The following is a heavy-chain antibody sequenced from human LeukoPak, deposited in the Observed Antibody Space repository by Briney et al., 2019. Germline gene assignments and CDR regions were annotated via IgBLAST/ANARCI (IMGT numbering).Heavy chain of an antibody. Sequence: SETLSLTCTVSGGSISSNGYYWAWFRQPPGKGLEWIGSIYYSGGTYYNPSLKSRVTISIDTSKNQFSLKLRSVTAADTAVYYCARVNGYCSSTSCLGTEVFDYWGQGTLVTVSS. CDR3: ARVNGYCSSTSCLGTEVFDY. D-gene: IGHD2-2*01. V-gene: IGHV4-39*07. CDR2: IYYSGGT. J-gene: IGHJ4*02. CDR1: GGSISSNGYY.